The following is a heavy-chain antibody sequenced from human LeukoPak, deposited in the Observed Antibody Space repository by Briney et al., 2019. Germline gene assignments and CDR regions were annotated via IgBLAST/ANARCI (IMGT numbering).Heavy chain of an antibody. CDR2: IKPNSGGT. CDR3: ARAWPTMSQNDY. CDR1: GYTFTGYY. Sequence: ASVKVSCKASGYTFTGYYMHWVRQAPGQGLEWMGWIKPNSGGTNYAQKFQGRVTMTRDTSISTAYMELSRLRSDDTAVYYCARAWPTMSQNDYWGQGTLVTVSS. D-gene: IGHD3-10*02. J-gene: IGHJ4*02. V-gene: IGHV1-2*02.